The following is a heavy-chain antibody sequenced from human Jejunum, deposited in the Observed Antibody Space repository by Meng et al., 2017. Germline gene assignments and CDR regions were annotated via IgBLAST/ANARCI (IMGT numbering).Heavy chain of an antibody. CDR2: IYHSGTT. J-gene: IGHJ4*02. CDR3: ARAIRERYFDS. Sequence: QVQLQESGPGLVKPSGTLSLTCTVSGGSISNWWSWVRQPPGKGLEWIGDIYHSGTTNYNPSLQSRVTISVDKSENQFSLKLRSVTAADTAVYYCARAIRERYFDSWGQGTLVTVSS. CDR1: GGSISNW. V-gene: IGHV4-4*02. D-gene: IGHD1-14*01.